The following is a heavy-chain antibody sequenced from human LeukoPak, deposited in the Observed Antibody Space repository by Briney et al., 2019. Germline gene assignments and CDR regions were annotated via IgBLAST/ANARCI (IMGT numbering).Heavy chain of an antibody. Sequence: PGESLRLSCAASGFTVSSNYMSWVRQAPGKGLEWVSNIYSGGRTHYADSVRGRFTDSRDNSKNTLYLQMNSLRTEDTAVYYCARERHGRLVHWGQGTLVTVSS. CDR3: ARERHGRLVH. J-gene: IGHJ4*02. CDR2: IYSGGRT. V-gene: IGHV3-66*02. CDR1: GFTVSSNY. D-gene: IGHD6-25*01.